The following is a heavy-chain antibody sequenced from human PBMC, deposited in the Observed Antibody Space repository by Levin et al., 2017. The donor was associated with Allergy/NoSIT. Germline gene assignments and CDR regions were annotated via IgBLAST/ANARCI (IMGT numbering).Heavy chain of an antibody. D-gene: IGHD5-24*01. V-gene: IGHV3-23*01. J-gene: IGHJ4*02. Sequence: GGSLRLSCVASGFPFNRFTMNWVRQAPGKGLEWVSGIGNDGDPTYYADSVKGRFTISRDNSKNTLYLQMKSLRPEDTAVYYCAKDAPGQSRDFDYWGQGALVTVSS. CDR1: GFPFNRFT. CDR2: IGNDGDPT. CDR3: AKDAPGQSRDFDY.